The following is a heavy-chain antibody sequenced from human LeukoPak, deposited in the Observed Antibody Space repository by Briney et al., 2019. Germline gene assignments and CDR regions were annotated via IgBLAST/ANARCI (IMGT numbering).Heavy chain of an antibody. CDR2: ISGSGGST. D-gene: IGHD1-26*01. V-gene: IGHV3-23*01. CDR3: AKDVGKWESLHFFDY. J-gene: IGHJ4*02. CDR1: GFTFSSYA. Sequence: GGSLRLSCAASGFTFSSYAMSWVRQAPGKGPEWVSAISGSGGSTYYADSVKGRFTISRDNSKNTLYLQMNSLRAEDTAVYYCAKDVGKWESLHFFDYWGQGTLVTVSS.